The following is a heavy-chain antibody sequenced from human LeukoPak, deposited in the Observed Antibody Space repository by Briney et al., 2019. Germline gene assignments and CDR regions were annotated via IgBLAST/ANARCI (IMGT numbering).Heavy chain of an antibody. CDR1: GFTFSSYT. D-gene: IGHD7-27*01. J-gene: IGHJ4*02. CDR2: ITTSDGNT. Sequence: GRSLRLSCAASGFTFSSYTMSWVRQAPGKGLEWVSTITTSDGNTYYADSVRGRFTVSRDNSKNTLFLQMNSLRAEDTAVYYCAKDGGLWVSAHWGDSWGRGTLVTVSS. CDR3: AKDGGLWVSAHWGDS. V-gene: IGHV3-23*01.